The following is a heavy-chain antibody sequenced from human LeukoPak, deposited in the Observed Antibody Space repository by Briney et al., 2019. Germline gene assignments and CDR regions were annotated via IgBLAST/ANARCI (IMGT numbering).Heavy chain of an antibody. D-gene: IGHD1/OR15-1a*01. Sequence: GTSLRLSCAASGFTFSTYAMHWVRQAPGKGLEWVAFIRYDGSNKYYADSVKGRFTISRDNSKNTLYLQMNSLRAEDTAVYYCARGENKYDYWGQGTLVTVSS. V-gene: IGHV3-30*04. CDR2: IRYDGSNK. CDR3: ARGENKYDY. CDR1: GFTFSTYA. J-gene: IGHJ4*02.